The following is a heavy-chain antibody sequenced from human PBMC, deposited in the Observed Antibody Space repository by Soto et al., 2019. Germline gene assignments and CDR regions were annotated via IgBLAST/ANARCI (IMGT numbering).Heavy chain of an antibody. Sequence: GGSLRLSCAASGFTFSSYWMHWVRQAPGKGLVWVPRINSDGSSTSYADSVKGRFTISRDNAKNTLYLQMNSLRAEDTAVYYCARDTYSGYDDSNWFDPWGQGTLVTVSS. V-gene: IGHV3-74*01. J-gene: IGHJ5*02. CDR2: INSDGSST. D-gene: IGHD5-12*01. CDR1: GFTFSSYW. CDR3: ARDTYSGYDDSNWFDP.